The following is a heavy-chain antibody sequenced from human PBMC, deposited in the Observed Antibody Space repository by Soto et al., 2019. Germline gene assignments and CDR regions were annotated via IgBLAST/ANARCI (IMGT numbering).Heavy chain of an antibody. J-gene: IGHJ4*02. CDR3: ARDVQVLRYFDWLLDY. CDR1: GFTFSSYW. D-gene: IGHD3-9*01. V-gene: IGHV3-74*01. Sequence: GGSLRLSCAASGFTFSSYWMHWVRQAPGKGLVWVSRINSDGSSTSYADSVKGRFTISRDNAKNTLYLQMNSLRAEDTAVYYCARDVQVLRYFDWLLDYWGQGTLVTVSS. CDR2: INSDGSST.